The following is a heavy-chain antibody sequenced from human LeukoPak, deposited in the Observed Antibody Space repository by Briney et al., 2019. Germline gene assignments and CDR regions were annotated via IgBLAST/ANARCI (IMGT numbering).Heavy chain of an antibody. CDR2: MNPNSGNT. D-gene: IGHD3-10*01. CDR1: GYTFTSYD. V-gene: IGHV1-8*01. CDR3: AREVTQGVYDY. J-gene: IGHJ4*02. Sequence: GASVKVSCKASGYTFTSYDINWVRQATGQGLEWMGWMNPNSGNTGYAQTFQGRVTMTRDTSMSTAYMDLSSLRSDDTAVYYCAREVTQGVYDYWGQGTLVTVSS.